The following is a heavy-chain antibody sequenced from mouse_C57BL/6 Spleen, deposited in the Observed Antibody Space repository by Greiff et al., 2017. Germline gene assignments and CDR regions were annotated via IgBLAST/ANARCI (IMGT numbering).Heavy chain of an antibody. CDR1: GYTFTSYW. CDR2: INPSNGGT. V-gene: IGHV1-53*01. Sequence: QVQLQQPGTELVKPGASVKLSCKASGYTFTSYWMHWVKQRPGQGLEWIGNINPSNGGTNYNEKFKSKATLTVDKSSSTAYMQLSSLTSEDSAVDYCARRGFYYCGSSRAFYYAMDYWGQGTSVTVSS. J-gene: IGHJ4*01. CDR3: ARRGFYYCGSSRAFYYAMDY. D-gene: IGHD1-1*01.